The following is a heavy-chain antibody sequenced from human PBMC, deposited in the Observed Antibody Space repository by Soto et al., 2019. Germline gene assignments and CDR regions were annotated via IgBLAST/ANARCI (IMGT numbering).Heavy chain of an antibody. Sequence: SETLSLTCTVSGGSISSYYWSWIRQPPGKGLEWIGYIYYSGSTNYNPSLKSRVTISVDTSKNQFSLKLSSVTAADTAVYYCAREGVRGYCSGGSCYRDGTDIWGQGTMVTVSS. V-gene: IGHV4-59*01. J-gene: IGHJ3*02. CDR2: IYYSGST. CDR1: GGSISSYY. D-gene: IGHD2-15*01. CDR3: AREGVRGYCSGGSCYRDGTDI.